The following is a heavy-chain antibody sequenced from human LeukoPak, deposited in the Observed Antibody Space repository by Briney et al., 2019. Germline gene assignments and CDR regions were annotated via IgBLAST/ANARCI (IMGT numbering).Heavy chain of an antibody. CDR1: GGTFSSSA. V-gene: IGHV1-2*02. J-gene: IGHJ4*02. D-gene: IGHD4-17*01. CDR2: INPNSGGT. Sequence: ASVKDSCKASGGTFSSSAISWVRQAPGQGLEWMGWINPNSGGTNYAQKFQGRVTMTRDTSISTAYMELSRLRSDDTAVYYCASPLYGDYDLEYWGQRTLVTVSS. CDR3: ASPLYGDYDLEY.